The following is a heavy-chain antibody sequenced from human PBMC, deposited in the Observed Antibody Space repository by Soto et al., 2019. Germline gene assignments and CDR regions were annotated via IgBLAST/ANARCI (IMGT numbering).Heavy chain of an antibody. J-gene: IGHJ6*02. Sequence: SGKVSCKASGYTFTGAYIHWVRQAPGQGLEWMGCINPNSGGTEFAQKFQGRVTVTRDTSITTVYMEMNMLGSYGTGGYYCAGAFTTCSHCVDAWGQGAAVTVSS. CDR2: INPNSGGT. CDR1: GYTFTGAY. V-gene: IGHV1-2*02. CDR3: AGAFTTCSHCVDA. D-gene: IGHD2-21*01.